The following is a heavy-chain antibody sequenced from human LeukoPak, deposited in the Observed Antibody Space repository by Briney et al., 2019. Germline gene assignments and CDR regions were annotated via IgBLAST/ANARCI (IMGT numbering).Heavy chain of an antibody. D-gene: IGHD2-15*01. Sequence: GASVKVSCKASGYTFTGYYMHWVRQAPGQGLEWMGWINPNSGGTNYAQKFQGRVTMTRDTSISTAYMELSRLRSDDTAVYYCARDSCSGGGCYSLDAFDIWGQGTMVTVSS. V-gene: IGHV1-2*02. CDR1: GYTFTGYY. CDR3: ARDSCSGGGCYSLDAFDI. CDR2: INPNSGGT. J-gene: IGHJ3*02.